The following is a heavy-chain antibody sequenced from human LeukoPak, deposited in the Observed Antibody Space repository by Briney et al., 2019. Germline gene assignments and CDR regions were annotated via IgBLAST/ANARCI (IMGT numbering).Heavy chain of an antibody. V-gene: IGHV4-4*07. CDR1: GGSISSYY. Sequence: SETLSLTCTVSGGSISSYYWSWIRQPAGKGLEWIGRIYTSGSTNYNPSLKSRVTMSVDTSKNQFSLKLSSVTAADTAVYYCARDEGSGWSRGYYYYMDVWGKGTTVTVSS. CDR3: ARDEGSGWSRGYYYYMDV. CDR2: IYTSGST. D-gene: IGHD6-19*01. J-gene: IGHJ6*03.